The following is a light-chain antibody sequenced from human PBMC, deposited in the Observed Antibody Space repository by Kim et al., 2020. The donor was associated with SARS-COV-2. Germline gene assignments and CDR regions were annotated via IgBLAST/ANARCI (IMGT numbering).Light chain of an antibody. V-gene: IGKV1-33*01. CDR1: QDISNY. CDR2: DAS. CDR3: QQYDNLPLT. Sequence: GDRVTITCQASQDISNYLTWHQQKPGKAPKVLIYDASTLETGVPSRFSGGGSGTDFTFTISSLQPEDVATYYCQQYDNLPLTFGGGTRLEI. J-gene: IGKJ4*01.